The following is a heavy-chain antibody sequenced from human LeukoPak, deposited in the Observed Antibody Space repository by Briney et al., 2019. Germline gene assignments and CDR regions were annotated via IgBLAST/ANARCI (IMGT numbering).Heavy chain of an antibody. CDR2: IKFDGSST. Sequence: EGSLRLSCAASGFTFSGYWMHWVRQAPGKGLVCVASIKFDGSSTYYADSVKGRFAIFRDNAQNTLYLQMNSLRDEDTAVYYCAIPYSGSYFSYWGQGTQVTVSS. CDR1: GFTFSGYW. J-gene: IGHJ4*02. CDR3: AIPYSGSYFSY. D-gene: IGHD1-26*01. V-gene: IGHV3-74*01.